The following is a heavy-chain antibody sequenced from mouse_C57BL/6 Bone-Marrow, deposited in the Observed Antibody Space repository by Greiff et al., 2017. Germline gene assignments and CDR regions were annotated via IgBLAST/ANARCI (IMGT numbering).Heavy chain of an antibody. D-gene: IGHD2-3*01. J-gene: IGHJ2*01. V-gene: IGHV14-2*01. CDR1: GFNIKDYY. CDR2: IDPEDGET. Sequence: EVQLQQSGAELVKPGASVKLSCTASGFNIKDYYMHWVKQRTEQGLEWIGRIDPEDGETKYAPKFPGKATITADTSSNTAYLQLSSLTTEDTAVYYGARRDGTYYLDYGGQGTTLTVSA. CDR3: ARRDGTYYLDY.